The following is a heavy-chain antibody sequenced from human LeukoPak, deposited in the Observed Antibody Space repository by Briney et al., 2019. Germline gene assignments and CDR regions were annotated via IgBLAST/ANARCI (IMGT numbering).Heavy chain of an antibody. J-gene: IGHJ6*02. D-gene: IGHD3-3*01. CDR2: IYTSGST. CDR1: GGSISSGSYY. V-gene: IGHV4-61*02. Sequence: SQTLSLTCTVSGGSISSGSYYWSWIRQPAGKGLEWIGRIYTSGSTNYNPSLKSRVTMSVDTSKNQFSLKLSSVTAADTAVYYCVRLIWSGASAGMDVWGQGTTVTVSS. CDR3: VRLIWSGASAGMDV.